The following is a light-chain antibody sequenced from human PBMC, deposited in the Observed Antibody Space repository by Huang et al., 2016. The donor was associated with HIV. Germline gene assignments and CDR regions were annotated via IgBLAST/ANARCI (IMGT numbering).Light chain of an antibody. Sequence: ENLMTQSPSTLSVSPWESATLSCRASQSVFKNLAWYQQKPGQAPKLLIYGSSTRAAGIPARFSGSGSGTDFTLTISSLQSEDFAVYYCQQYNTSPRTFGQGTKVEV. CDR1: QSVFKN. CDR2: GSS. V-gene: IGKV3-15*01. CDR3: QQYNTSPRT. J-gene: IGKJ1*01.